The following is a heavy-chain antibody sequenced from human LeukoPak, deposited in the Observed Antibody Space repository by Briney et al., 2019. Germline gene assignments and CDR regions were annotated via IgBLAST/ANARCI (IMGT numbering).Heavy chain of an antibody. CDR1: GGTFSSYA. J-gene: IGHJ5*02. CDR2: IIPILGIA. Sequence: GSSVKVSCKASGGTFSSYAISWVRQAPGQGLEWMGRIIPILGIANYAQKFQGRVTITADKSTNTAYMELSRLRSDDTAVYYCARVGARGDCSSTSCSPGWFDPWGQGTLVTVSS. CDR3: ARVGARGDCSSTSCSPGWFDP. D-gene: IGHD2-2*01. V-gene: IGHV1-69*04.